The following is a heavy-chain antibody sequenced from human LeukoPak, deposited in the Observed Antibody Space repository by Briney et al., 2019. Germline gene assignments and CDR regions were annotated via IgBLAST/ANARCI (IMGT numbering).Heavy chain of an antibody. CDR2: IYYSGST. CDR1: GGSICSGDYY. CDR3: ARDSDYSNSWYYFDY. V-gene: IGHV4-30-4*08. Sequence: SQTLSLTRTVSGGSICSGDYYWSWIRQPPGKGLEWIGYIYYSGSTYYNPSLKSRVTISVDTSKNQFSLKLSSVSVADTAVYYCARDSDYSNSWYYFDYWGQGTLVTVSS. J-gene: IGHJ4*02. D-gene: IGHD4-11*01.